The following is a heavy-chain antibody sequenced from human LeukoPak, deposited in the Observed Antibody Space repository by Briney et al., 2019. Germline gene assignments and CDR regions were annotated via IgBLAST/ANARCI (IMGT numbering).Heavy chain of an antibody. CDR2: IFSGGST. CDR1: GFTLSSNY. CDR3: ARDALVTAMGTDYYYYGMDV. D-gene: IGHD2-21*02. J-gene: IGHJ6*02. Sequence: GGSLRLSCAASGFTLSSNYMSWVRQAPGKGLGWVSVIFSGGSTYYADSVKGRFTISRHNSKNTRYLQMNSLRAEDTAVYYCARDALVTAMGTDYYYYGMDVWGQGTTVTVSS. V-gene: IGHV3-53*04.